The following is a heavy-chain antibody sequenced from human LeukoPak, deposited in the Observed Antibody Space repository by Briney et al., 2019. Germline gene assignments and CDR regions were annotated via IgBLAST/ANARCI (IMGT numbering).Heavy chain of an antibody. CDR3: AKDIEAYGDYHVFDY. Sequence: HPGGSLRLSCAASGFTFDDYAMDRVRQAPGKGLEWVSGISWNSGSIGYADSVKGRFTISRDNAKNSLYLQMNSLRAEDTALYYCAKDIEAYGDYHVFDYWGQGTLVTVSS. CDR2: ISWNSGSI. J-gene: IGHJ4*02. V-gene: IGHV3-9*01. CDR1: GFTFDDYA. D-gene: IGHD4-17*01.